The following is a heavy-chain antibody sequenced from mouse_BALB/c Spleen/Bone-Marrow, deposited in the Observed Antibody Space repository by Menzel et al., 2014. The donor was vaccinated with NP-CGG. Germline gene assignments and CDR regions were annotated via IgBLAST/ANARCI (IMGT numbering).Heavy chain of an antibody. J-gene: IGHJ2*01. V-gene: IGHV1S81*02. D-gene: IGHD1-2*01. Sequence: VQLQESGAELVKPGTSVKLSCKASGYTFTSYYIYWVKQRPGQGLKWIGEINPSNGGTNFNEKCKSKATLTVDKSSSTAYMQLSSLTSEDSAVYYCTRLSLLRGYFDYWGQGTTLTVSS. CDR3: TRLSLLRGYFDY. CDR1: GYTFTSYY. CDR2: INPSNGGT.